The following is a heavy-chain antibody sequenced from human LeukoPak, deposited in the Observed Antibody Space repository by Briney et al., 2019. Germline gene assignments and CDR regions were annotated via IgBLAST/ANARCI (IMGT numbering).Heavy chain of an antibody. CDR2: ISWNSGSI. CDR3: AKDYPLDY. J-gene: IGHJ4*02. CDR1: GFTFDDYA. Sequence: GGSLRLSCAASGFTFDDYAMHWVRQAPGKGLEWVSGISWNSGSIGYADSVKGRFTISRDNSKNTVYLQMNTLRAEDTAVYYCAKDYPLDYWGQGALVTVSS. V-gene: IGHV3-9*01.